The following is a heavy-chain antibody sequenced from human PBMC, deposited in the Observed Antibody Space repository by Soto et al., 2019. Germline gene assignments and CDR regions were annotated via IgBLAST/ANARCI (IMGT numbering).Heavy chain of an antibody. J-gene: IGHJ5*02. D-gene: IGHD1-26*01. V-gene: IGHV3-7*01. Sequence: GGSLRLSCAASGFTFRNYWMNWVRQAPGMGLEWVAIIRKSRSEIYYVDSVKGRFTISRDNAKNSLYLQMNSLRAEDTAVYYCARDQVLGATFDPWGQGTLVTVSS. CDR2: IRKSRSEI. CDR1: GFTFRNYW. CDR3: ARDQVLGATFDP.